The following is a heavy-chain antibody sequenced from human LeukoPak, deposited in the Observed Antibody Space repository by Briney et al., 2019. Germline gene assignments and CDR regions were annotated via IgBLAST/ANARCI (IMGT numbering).Heavy chain of an antibody. Sequence: ASMKVSCKASGYTFTSYDINWVRQATGQGLEWMGWINPNTGATNYAQKFQGRVTMTRDTSISAAFLELSMLTSDDTAVYYCARGGSTIVVVPASNLPSDYWGQGTLVTVSS. CDR2: INPNTGAT. V-gene: IGHV1-2*02. CDR3: ARGGSTIVVVPASNLPSDY. CDR1: GYTFTSYD. J-gene: IGHJ4*02. D-gene: IGHD2-2*01.